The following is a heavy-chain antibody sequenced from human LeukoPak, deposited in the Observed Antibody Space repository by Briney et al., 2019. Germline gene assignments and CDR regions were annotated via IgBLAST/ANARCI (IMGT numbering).Heavy chain of an antibody. CDR1: GGSISSYY. V-gene: IGHV4-59*01. Sequence: SETLSLTCTISGGSISSYYWSWIRQFPGKGLEWIGYIYYSGSTNYNPSLKSRVTISIDTPKNQFSLKVTSVTAADTAVYYCARVKMGATTAFEYWGQGTLVTVSS. D-gene: IGHD1-26*01. J-gene: IGHJ4*02. CDR3: ARVKMGATTAFEY. CDR2: IYYSGST.